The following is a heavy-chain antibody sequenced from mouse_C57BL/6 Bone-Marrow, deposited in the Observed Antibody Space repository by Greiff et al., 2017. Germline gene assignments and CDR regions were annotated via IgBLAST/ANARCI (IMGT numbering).Heavy chain of an antibody. V-gene: IGHV5-16*01. Sequence: EVKLVESEGGLVQPGSSMKLSCTASGFTFSDYYMAWVRQVPEKGLEWVANINYDGSSTYYLDSLKSRFIISRDNAKNILYLQMSSLKSEDTATYYCARVDYGSSYFYAMDYWGQGTSVTVSS. CDR3: ARVDYGSSYFYAMDY. CDR2: INYDGSST. CDR1: GFTFSDYY. J-gene: IGHJ4*01. D-gene: IGHD1-1*01.